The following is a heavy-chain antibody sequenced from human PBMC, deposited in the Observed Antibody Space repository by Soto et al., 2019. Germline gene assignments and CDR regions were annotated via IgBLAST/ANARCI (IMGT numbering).Heavy chain of an antibody. D-gene: IGHD2-15*01. CDR1: GYNFNSFG. V-gene: IGHV1-18*01. CDR3: AREWELLGYYFDY. CDR2: ISAHNGHT. J-gene: IGHJ4*02. Sequence: QVQLVQSGAEVRKPGASVKVSCKASGYNFNSFGITWVRQAPGQGLEWMGWISAHNGHTDYAQKFRGRVTMSTDTSTSTAYMELRSLRSDDTAVYFWAREWELLGYYFDYWGPGTLVTVSS.